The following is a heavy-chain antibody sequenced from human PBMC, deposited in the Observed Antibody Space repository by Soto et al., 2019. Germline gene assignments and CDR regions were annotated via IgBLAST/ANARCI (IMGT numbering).Heavy chain of an antibody. CDR2: ISAGGGTT. Sequence: EVQLLDSGGGLVQPGGSLRLSCAASGFTFDTNGMTWVRQVPGKGLEWVSAISAGGGTTYYADPVKGRFTISRDNSKNMLYLQMNSLRAEDTAVYYCAKVPRDFAGLLELDYFDYWGQGTPVTVSS. CDR1: GFTFDTNG. J-gene: IGHJ4*02. V-gene: IGHV3-23*01. CDR3: AKVPRDFAGLLELDYFDY. D-gene: IGHD3-9*01.